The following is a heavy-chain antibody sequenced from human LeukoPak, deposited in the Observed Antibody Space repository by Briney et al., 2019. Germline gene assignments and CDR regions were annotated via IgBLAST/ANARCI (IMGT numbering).Heavy chain of an antibody. Sequence: GGSLRLSCAASGFTFSSYGMHWVRQAPGKGLEWVAVISYDGSNKYYADSVKGRFTISRDNSKNTLYLQMNSLRAEDTAVYYCAKGGYFDYWGQGTLVTVSS. J-gene: IGHJ4*02. V-gene: IGHV3-30*18. CDR1: GFTFSSYG. CDR3: AKGGYFDY. CDR2: ISYDGSNK.